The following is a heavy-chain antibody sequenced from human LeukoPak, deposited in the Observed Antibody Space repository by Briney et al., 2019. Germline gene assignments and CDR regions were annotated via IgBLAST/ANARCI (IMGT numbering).Heavy chain of an antibody. V-gene: IGHV3-48*01. CDR1: GFTFSSYS. J-gene: IGHJ4*02. CDR2: ISSSSSTI. Sequence: GGSLRLSCAASGFTFSSYSMNWVRQAPGKGLEWVSYISSSSSTIYYADSVKGRFTISRDNSKNTLYLQMNSLRAEDTAVYYCAKDYYDSSGYYQPARYYFDYWGQGTLVTVSS. D-gene: IGHD3-22*01. CDR3: AKDYYDSSGYYQPARYYFDY.